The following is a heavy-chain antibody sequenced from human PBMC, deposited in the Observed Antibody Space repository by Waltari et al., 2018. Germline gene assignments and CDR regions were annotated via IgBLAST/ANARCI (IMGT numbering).Heavy chain of an antibody. CDR2: IRHPGST. CDR1: GASFSDYY. J-gene: IGHJ5*02. CDR3: TRGGNYDFWSHRPFVDP. V-gene: IGHV4-34*01. D-gene: IGHD3-3*01. Sequence: VQLQQWGAGLLGPSETLSLTCAVYGASFSDYYWAWVRQPPGKGLEWIGQIRHPGSTNYNPSLKSRVTISIDTPRSQFSLRLSSVTAADTALYFCTRGGNYDFWSHRPFVDPWGQGTLVTVSS.